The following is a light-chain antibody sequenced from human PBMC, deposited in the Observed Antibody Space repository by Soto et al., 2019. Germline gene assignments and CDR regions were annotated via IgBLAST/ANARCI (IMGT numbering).Light chain of an antibody. V-gene: IGKV1-5*01. J-gene: IGKJ1*01. CDR3: QQYNSYPWT. CDR1: QSVSSC. Sequence: KMAQSPSHLSGSVGDRGNTPCRASQSVSSCLAWYQQKPGKAPKLLINDATSWESGIPARFSGSGSGTEFTLTITSLQPDDFATYYCQQYNSYPWTFGQGTKVDIK. CDR2: DAT.